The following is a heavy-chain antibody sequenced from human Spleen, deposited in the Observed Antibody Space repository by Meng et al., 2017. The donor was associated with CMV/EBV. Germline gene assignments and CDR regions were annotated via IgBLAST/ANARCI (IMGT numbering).Heavy chain of an antibody. J-gene: IGHJ4*02. V-gene: IGHV4-34*01. CDR1: GGSFSGYY. Sequence: SETLSLTCGVYGGSFSGYYWSWIRQPPGKGLEWIGEINHRGSTNYNPSLKSRVTISVDTSKNQFSLKLSSVTAADTAVYYCARGSSTSLLGFDYWGQGTLVTVSS. D-gene: IGHD2-2*01. CDR2: INHRGST. CDR3: ARGSSTSLLGFDY.